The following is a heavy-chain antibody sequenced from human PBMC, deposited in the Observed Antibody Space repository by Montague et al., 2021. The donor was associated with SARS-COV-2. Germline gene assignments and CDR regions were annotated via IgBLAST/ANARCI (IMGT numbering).Heavy chain of an antibody. J-gene: IGHJ5*02. CDR3: ARKEMKYSSIWSTGGNWFDH. V-gene: IGHV4-39*01. Sequence: SETLSLTCTVSGGSISSSSYYWGWIRQPPGKGLEWIGSIYYSGSTYYNPSLKSRVTISVDTSKNQFYLKLSSVTAADTAVYYCARKEMKYSSIWSTGGNWFDHWGQGTLVTVSS. D-gene: IGHD6-13*01. CDR1: GGSISSSSYY. CDR2: IYYSGST.